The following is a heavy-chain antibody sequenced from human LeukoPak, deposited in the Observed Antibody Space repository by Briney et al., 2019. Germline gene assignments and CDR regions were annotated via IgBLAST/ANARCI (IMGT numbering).Heavy chain of an antibody. Sequence: ASVKVSCKASGYTFTSYGISRVRQAPGQGLEWMGWISAYNGNTNYAQKLQGRVTMTTDTSTSTAYMELRSLRSDDTAVYYCARANLCGGDCYPYDYWGQGTLVTVSS. V-gene: IGHV1-18*01. CDR1: GYTFTSYG. D-gene: IGHD2-21*02. CDR2: ISAYNGNT. CDR3: ARANLCGGDCYPYDY. J-gene: IGHJ4*02.